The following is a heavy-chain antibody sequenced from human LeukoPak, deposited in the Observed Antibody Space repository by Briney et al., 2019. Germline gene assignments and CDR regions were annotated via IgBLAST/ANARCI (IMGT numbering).Heavy chain of an antibody. CDR3: ARAYSYGGCDY. CDR1: GGTFSSYA. CDR2: IIPILGTA. D-gene: IGHD5-18*01. V-gene: IGHV1-69*04. Sequence: ASVKVSCKASGGTFSSYAISWVRQAPGQGLEWMGRIIPILGTANYAQKFQGRVTITADKSTSTAYMELSSLRSEDTAVYYCARAYSYGGCDYWGQGTLVTVSS. J-gene: IGHJ4*02.